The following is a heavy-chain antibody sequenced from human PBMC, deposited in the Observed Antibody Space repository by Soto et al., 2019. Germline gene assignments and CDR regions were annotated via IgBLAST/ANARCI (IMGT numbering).Heavy chain of an antibody. CDR2: IYSGGYT. CDR3: AKDSVHNLYRTSSLEDCFGP. V-gene: IGHV3-53*01. CDR1: GYTVSNNY. Sequence: GGSLRLSCAVSGYTVSNNYMSWVRQAPGKGLEGVSVIYSGGYTAYGDSVKGRFTVSRDNSKNTVWLQMNSLRAADSSVYYCAKDSVHNLYRTSSLEDCFGPWGQGTLVTVSS. D-gene: IGHD6-6*01. J-gene: IGHJ5*02.